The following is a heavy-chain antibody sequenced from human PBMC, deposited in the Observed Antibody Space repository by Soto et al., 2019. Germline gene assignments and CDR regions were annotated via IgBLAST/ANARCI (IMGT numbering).Heavy chain of an antibody. CDR2: ISGSGGGT. D-gene: IGHD1-26*01. CDR3: ARRGSGSYYDY. V-gene: IGHV3-23*01. Sequence: GGSLRLSCAASGFTFSSYAMRWVRQAPGKGLEWVSAISGSGGGTYYADSVKGRFTISRDNSKSTLYLQMNSLRAEDTAVYYCARRGSGSYYDYWGQGTLVTVSS. J-gene: IGHJ4*02. CDR1: GFTFSSYA.